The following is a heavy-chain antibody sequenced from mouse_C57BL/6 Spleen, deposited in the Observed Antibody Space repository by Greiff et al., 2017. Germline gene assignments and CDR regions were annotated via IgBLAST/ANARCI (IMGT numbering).Heavy chain of an antibody. CDR1: GFTFSSYA. D-gene: IGHD4-1*01. J-gene: IGHJ2*01. V-gene: IGHV5-9-1*02. CDR3: TRGRELGPPFDY. CDR2: ISSGGDYI. Sequence: EVQGVESGEGLVKPGGSLKLSCAASGFTFSSYAMSWVRQTPEKRLEWVAYISSGGDYIYYADTVKGRFTISRDNARNTLYLQMSSLKSEDTAMYYCTRGRELGPPFDYWGQGTTLTVSS.